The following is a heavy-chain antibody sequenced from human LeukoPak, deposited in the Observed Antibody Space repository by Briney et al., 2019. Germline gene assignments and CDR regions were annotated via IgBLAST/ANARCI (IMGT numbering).Heavy chain of an antibody. Sequence: GGSLRLSCAASGFTVSTNCMSWVRQGPGKGLEWISVVYAGGSTYYADSVKGRFTISRDNSKNTLYLQMNSLRAGDTAVYYCATSPASSCLDYWGQGTLVTVSS. D-gene: IGHD6-13*01. J-gene: IGHJ4*02. CDR2: VYAGGST. CDR3: ATSPASSCLDY. CDR1: GFTVSTNC. V-gene: IGHV3-53*01.